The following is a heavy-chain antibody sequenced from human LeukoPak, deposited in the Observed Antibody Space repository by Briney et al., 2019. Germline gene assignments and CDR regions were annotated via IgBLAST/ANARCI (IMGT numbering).Heavy chain of an antibody. CDR3: ARMGSGSYSPNWFDP. J-gene: IGHJ5*02. CDR2: INHSGST. D-gene: IGHD3-10*01. V-gene: IGHV4-34*01. CDR1: GGSFSGYY. Sequence: SETLSLTCAVYGGSFSGYYWSWIRQPPGKGLEWIVEINHSGSTNYNPSLKSRVTISVDTSKNQFSLKLSSVTAADTAVYYCARMGSGSYSPNWFDPWGQGTLVTVSS.